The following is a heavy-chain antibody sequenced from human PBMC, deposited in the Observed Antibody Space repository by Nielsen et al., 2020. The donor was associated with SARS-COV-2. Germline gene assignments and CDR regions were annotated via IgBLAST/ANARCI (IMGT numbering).Heavy chain of an antibody. V-gene: IGHV3-30*03. CDR3: SCSSWFDP. CDR2: ISYDGSNK. CDR1: GFTFSSYG. J-gene: IGHJ5*02. Sequence: GGSLRLSCAASGFTFSSYGMHWVRQAPGKGLEWVAVISYDGSNKYYADSVKGRFTISRDNAKNTLYLQMNSLRAEDTAVYYCSCSSWFDPWGQGTLVTVSS. D-gene: IGHD2-2*01.